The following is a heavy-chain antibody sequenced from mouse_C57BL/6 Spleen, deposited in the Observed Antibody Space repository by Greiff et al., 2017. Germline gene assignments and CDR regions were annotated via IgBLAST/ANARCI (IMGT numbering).Heavy chain of an antibody. Sequence: VQLQQPGAELVKPGASVKLSCKASGYTFTSYWMHWVKQRPGQGLEWIGMIHPNSGSTNYNEKFKSKATLTVDKSSSTAYMQLSSLTSEDSAVYYCARSGGNYVGFAYWGQVTLVTVSA. CDR3: ARSGGNYVGFAY. V-gene: IGHV1-64*01. J-gene: IGHJ3*01. CDR2: IHPNSGST. CDR1: GYTFTSYW. D-gene: IGHD2-1*01.